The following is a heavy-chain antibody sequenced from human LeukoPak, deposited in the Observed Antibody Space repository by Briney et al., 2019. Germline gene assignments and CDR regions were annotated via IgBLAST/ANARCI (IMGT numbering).Heavy chain of an antibody. Sequence: SETLSLTCSVSGGSISDYYWTWIRQPAGKGVEWVGRINASGTTSYNPSLKSRLAMSVDKYKKQCSLKLTSVTAADTAVYFCTRGLAAAYDYNWFDSWGQGTLVTVSS. D-gene: IGHD5-12*01. V-gene: IGHV4-4*07. J-gene: IGHJ5*01. CDR2: INASGTT. CDR3: TRGLAAAYDYNWFDS. CDR1: GGSISDYY.